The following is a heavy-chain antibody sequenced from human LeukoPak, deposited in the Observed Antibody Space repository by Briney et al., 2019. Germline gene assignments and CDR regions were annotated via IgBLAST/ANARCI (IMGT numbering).Heavy chain of an antibody. Sequence: GGSLRLSCAASGFTFSSYGMHWVRQAPGKGLEWVAVISYDGSNKYYADSVKGRFTISRDNSRSTLYLQMNSLRPEDTAIYYSAREGYYGSGSPPSLYFDYWGQGTLVTVSS. V-gene: IGHV3-30*03. D-gene: IGHD3-10*01. J-gene: IGHJ4*02. CDR3: AREGYYGSGSPPSLYFDY. CDR1: GFTFSSYG. CDR2: ISYDGSNK.